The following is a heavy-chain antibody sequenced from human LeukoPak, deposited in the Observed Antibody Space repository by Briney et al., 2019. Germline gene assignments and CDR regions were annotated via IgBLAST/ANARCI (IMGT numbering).Heavy chain of an antibody. CDR3: ARGRLPGYCSGGSCRATGAFDI. CDR1: GYTFISYD. CDR2: IIPIFGTA. J-gene: IGHJ3*02. D-gene: IGHD2-15*01. Sequence: SVKVSCKASGYTFISYDINRVRQATGQGLEWMGWIIPIFGTANYAQKFQGRVTITADESTSTAYMELSSLRSEDTAVYYCARGRLPGYCSGGSCRATGAFDIWGQGTMVTVSS. V-gene: IGHV1-69*13.